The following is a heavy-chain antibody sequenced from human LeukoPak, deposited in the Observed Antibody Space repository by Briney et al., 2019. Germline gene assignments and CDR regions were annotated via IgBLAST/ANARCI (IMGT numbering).Heavy chain of an antibody. Sequence: GGSLRLSCAASGFTFSSYWMSWVRQAPGKGLEWVANIKQDGSEKYYVDSVKGRSTISRDNAKNSLYLQMNSLRAEDTAVYYCARVVLRFLEWYPGLDAFDIWGQGTMVTVSS. D-gene: IGHD3-3*01. J-gene: IGHJ3*02. CDR1: GFTFSSYW. CDR2: IKQDGSEK. CDR3: ARVVLRFLEWYPGLDAFDI. V-gene: IGHV3-7*04.